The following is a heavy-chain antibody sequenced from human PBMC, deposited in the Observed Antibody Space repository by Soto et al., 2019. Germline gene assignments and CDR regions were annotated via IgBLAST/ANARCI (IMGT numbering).Heavy chain of an antibody. CDR2: IIPIFGTA. CDR1: GGTFSSYA. D-gene: IGHD3-22*01. Sequence: QVQLVQSGAEVKKPGSSVKVSCKASGGTFSSYAISWVRQAPGQGLEWMGGIIPIFGTANYAQKFQGRVTITADESTSTAYMELSSLRSEDMAVYYCARGSEYYYDSRGSWYFDLWGRGTLVTVSS. CDR3: ARGSEYYYDSRGSWYFDL. V-gene: IGHV1-69*01. J-gene: IGHJ2*01.